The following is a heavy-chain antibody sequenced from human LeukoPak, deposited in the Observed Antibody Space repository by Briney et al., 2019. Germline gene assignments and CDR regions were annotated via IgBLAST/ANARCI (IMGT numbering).Heavy chain of an antibody. D-gene: IGHD3-22*01. CDR3: ARDYYDSSGTNHNLGY. V-gene: IGHV4-34*01. CDR2: INHSGST. Sequence: SETLSLTCAVYGGSFSGYYWSWIRQPPGKGLEWIGEINHSGSTNYNPSLKSRVTISVDTSKNQFSLKLSSVTAADTAVYYCARDYYDSSGTNHNLGYWGQGTLVTVPS. J-gene: IGHJ4*02. CDR1: GGSFSGYY.